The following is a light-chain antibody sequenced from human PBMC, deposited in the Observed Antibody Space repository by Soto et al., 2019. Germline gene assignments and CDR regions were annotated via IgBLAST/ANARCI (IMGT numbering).Light chain of an antibody. CDR3: QQYNTRWT. CDR2: GAS. V-gene: IGKV3-15*01. J-gene: IGKJ1*01. Sequence: EIVMTQSPATLSVSPGERATLSCRARQSVGSNLAWYQQKPGQAPRLLIYGASTRAGGIPARFSGSGSGTEFTLIISSLQSEDSAVYFCQQYNTRWTFGPGTKVEIK. CDR1: QSVGSN.